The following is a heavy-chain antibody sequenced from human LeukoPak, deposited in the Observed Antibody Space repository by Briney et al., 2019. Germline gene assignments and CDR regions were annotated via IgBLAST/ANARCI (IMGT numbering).Heavy chain of an antibody. CDR3: TRGVQLERRYYNWFDP. J-gene: IGHJ5*02. CDR1: GYTFTIYY. D-gene: IGHD1-1*01. CDR2: INPSRGST. V-gene: IGHV1-46*01. Sequence: ASVTVSFKASGYTFTIYYIHWVRQAPGQGLEWMGMINPSRGSTSYAQKFQGGLTMTRDTSTSTVYMELSSLRSEDTAVYYCTRGVQLERRYYNWFDPWGQGTLVTVSS.